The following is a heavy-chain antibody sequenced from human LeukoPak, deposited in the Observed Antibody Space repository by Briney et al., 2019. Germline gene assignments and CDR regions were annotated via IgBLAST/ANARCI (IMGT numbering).Heavy chain of an antibody. V-gene: IGHV1-69*05. CDR1: GGTFSSQS. Sequence: RASVKVSCKASGGTFSSQSFSWVRQAPGQGLEWIGGITTIFGTANYAQKFQGRVTITTDESTSTVHMELNSLRSEDTAVYYCARDQRTTLTNYSEYWGQGPRSPSPQ. D-gene: IGHD1/OR15-1a*01. J-gene: IGHJ4*02. CDR3: ARDQRTTLTNYSEY. CDR2: ITTIFGTA.